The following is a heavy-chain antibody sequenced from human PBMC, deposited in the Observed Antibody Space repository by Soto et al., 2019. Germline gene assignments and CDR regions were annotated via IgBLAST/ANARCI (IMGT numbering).Heavy chain of an antibody. J-gene: IGHJ4*02. CDR3: ARGVATNEFDS. CDR1: GFSIISDY. Sequence: PSETLSHTCTFSGFSIISDYWILIRQPTGKGLEWIGYIFYSGYTKHDPSLKSRVTISVDTSKNQFSLTLSSVTAADTAVYYCARGVATNEFDSWGQGTLVTVSS. V-gene: IGHV4-59*01. D-gene: IGHD5-12*01. CDR2: IFYSGYT.